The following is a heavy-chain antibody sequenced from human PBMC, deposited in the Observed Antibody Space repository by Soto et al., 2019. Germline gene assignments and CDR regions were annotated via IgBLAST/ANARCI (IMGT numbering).Heavy chain of an antibody. V-gene: IGHV4-34*01. Sequence: SATLSLTCAVYGGSFSGYYWSWIRQPPGKGLEWIGEINHSGSTNYNPSLKSRVTISVDTSKNQFSLKLSSVTAADTAVYYCERDYCSSTSCYYYYGMDVWGQGTTVT. CDR1: GGSFSGYY. CDR3: ERDYCSSTSCYYYYGMDV. D-gene: IGHD2-2*01. J-gene: IGHJ6*02. CDR2: INHSGST.